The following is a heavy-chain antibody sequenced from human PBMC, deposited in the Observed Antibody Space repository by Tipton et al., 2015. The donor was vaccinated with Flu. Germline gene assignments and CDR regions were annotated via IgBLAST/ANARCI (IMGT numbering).Heavy chain of an antibody. D-gene: IGHD1-26*01. CDR2: IYYRGST. J-gene: IGHJ4*02. CDR1: GGSISSSSYY. CDR3: ARGRPEWELQTYYFDY. V-gene: IGHV4-39*07. Sequence: TLSLTCTVSGGSISSSSYYWGWIRQPPGKGLEWIGSIYYRGSTYYNPSLKSRVTISVDTSKNQFSLKLSSVTAADTAVYYCARGRPEWELQTYYFDYWGQGTLVTVSS.